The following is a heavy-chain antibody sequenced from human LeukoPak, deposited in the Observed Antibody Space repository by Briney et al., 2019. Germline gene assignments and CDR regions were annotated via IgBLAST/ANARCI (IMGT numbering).Heavy chain of an antibody. CDR2: IFHSGNT. CDR3: ARTFAYANTAMVSDY. Sequence: SETLSLTXAVSDYSISSGYYWGWIRQPPGKGLEWIGGIFHSGNTYYNPSLKSRVTISVDTSKNQFSLKLSSVTAADTAVYYCARTFAYANTAMVSDYWGQGTLVTVSS. J-gene: IGHJ4*02. CDR1: DYSISSGYY. D-gene: IGHD5-18*01. V-gene: IGHV4-38-2*01.